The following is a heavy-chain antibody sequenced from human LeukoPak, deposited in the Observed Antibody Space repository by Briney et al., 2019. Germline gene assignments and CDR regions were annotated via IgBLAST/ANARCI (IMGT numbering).Heavy chain of an antibody. V-gene: IGHV3-23*01. J-gene: IGHJ6*03. CDR2: IDGSGDDT. D-gene: IGHD5-18*01. CDR1: GFTFKYYA. CDR3: ARDRRVQLWLPYYYYYMDV. Sequence: GGSLRLSCAASGFTFKYYAMTWVRQAPGKGLEWVAAIDGSGDDTYYAESVKGRFTISRDNAKNSLYLQMNSLRAEDTAVYYCARDRRVQLWLPYYYYYMDVWGKGTTVTVSS.